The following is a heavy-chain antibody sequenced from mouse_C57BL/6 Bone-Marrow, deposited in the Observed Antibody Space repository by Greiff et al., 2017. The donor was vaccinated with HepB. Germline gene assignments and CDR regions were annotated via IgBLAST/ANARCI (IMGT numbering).Heavy chain of an antibody. V-gene: IGHV14-4*01. CDR2: IDPENGDT. CDR3: TYYYGREFFDY. CDR1: GFNIKDDY. Sequence: VQLKQSGAELVRPGASVKLSCTASGFNIKDDYMHWVKQRPEQGLEWIGWIDPENGDTEYASKFQGKATITADTSSNTAYLQLSSLTSEDTAVYYCTYYYGREFFDYWGQGTTLTVSS. D-gene: IGHD1-1*01. J-gene: IGHJ2*01.